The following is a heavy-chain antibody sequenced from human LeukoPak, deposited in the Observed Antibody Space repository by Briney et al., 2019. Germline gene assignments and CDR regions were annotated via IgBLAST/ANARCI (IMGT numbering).Heavy chain of an antibody. D-gene: IGHD2-2*01. Sequence: GGSLRLSCAAPGFTFSSYAMSWVRQAPGKGLEWVSAISGSGGSTYYADSVKGRFTISRDNSKNTLYLQMNSLRAEDTAVYYCAKDPYGTRYFDYWSQGTLVTVSS. CDR3: AKDPYGTRYFDY. CDR1: GFTFSSYA. J-gene: IGHJ4*02. CDR2: ISGSGGST. V-gene: IGHV3-23*01.